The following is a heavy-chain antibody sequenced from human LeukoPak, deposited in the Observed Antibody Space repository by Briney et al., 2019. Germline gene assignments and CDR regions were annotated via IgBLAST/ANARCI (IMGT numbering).Heavy chain of an antibody. D-gene: IGHD2-15*01. J-gene: IGHJ4*02. Sequence: GGSLRLSCAASGFTFSNAWMSWVRQAPGKGLEWVGRIKSKTDGGTTDYAAPVKGRFTISRDDSKNTLYLQMNSLKTEDTAVYYCTRHQGAGGSGVDYWGQGTLVTVSS. CDR2: IKSKTDGGTT. CDR1: GFTFSNAW. V-gene: IGHV3-15*01. CDR3: TRHQGAGGSGVDY.